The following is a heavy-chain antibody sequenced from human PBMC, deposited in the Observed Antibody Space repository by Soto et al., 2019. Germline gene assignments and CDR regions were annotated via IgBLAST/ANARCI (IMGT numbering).Heavy chain of an antibody. J-gene: IGHJ4*02. CDR2: IYNSGST. V-gene: IGHV4-31*03. CDR3: ARGGYYYDSSGYDRENYFDY. Sequence: PSETLSLTCSVSCGSIRSGGYYWNWIRQHPGKGLEWIGHIYNSGSTYYNPSLKSRVAISVDTSKNQFSLKLSSVTAADTAVYFCARGGYYYDSSGYDRENYFDYWGQGTLVTVSS. CDR1: CGSIRSGGYY. D-gene: IGHD3-22*01.